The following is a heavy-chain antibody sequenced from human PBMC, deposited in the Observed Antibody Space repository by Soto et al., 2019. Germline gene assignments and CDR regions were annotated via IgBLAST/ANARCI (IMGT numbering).Heavy chain of an antibody. CDR2: INWNGRSR. Sequence: EVQLVESGGGVVRPGGSLRLSCAASGFTFDDYAMSWVRQAPGKGREWVAGINWNGRSRTYADSLKGRFTISRDNAKNSLHLQINSLRAEDTALYFCARCSSTSCYIMASFDYWGQGTLVTVSS. CDR3: ARCSSTSCYIMASFDY. CDR1: GFTFDDYA. V-gene: IGHV3-20*04. J-gene: IGHJ4*02. D-gene: IGHD2-2*02.